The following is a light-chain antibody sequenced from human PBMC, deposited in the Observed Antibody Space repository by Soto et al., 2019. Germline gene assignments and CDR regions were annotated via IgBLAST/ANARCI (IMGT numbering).Light chain of an antibody. CDR3: SSYTTNSAPWV. J-gene: IGLJ3*02. CDR2: AVS. Sequence: QSVLTQPDSVSGSPGQSITISCTGTSSDVGGYDYVSWYQQEPGRAPKLMIYAVSNRPPGVSDRFSGSKSGNTASLTISGLQAEDEAHYYCSSYTTNSAPWVFGGGTKLTVL. V-gene: IGLV2-14*01. CDR1: SSDVGGYDY.